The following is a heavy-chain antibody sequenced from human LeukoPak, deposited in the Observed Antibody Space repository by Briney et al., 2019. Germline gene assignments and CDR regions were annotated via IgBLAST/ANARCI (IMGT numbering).Heavy chain of an antibody. J-gene: IGHJ4*02. Sequence: GGSLRLSCAASGFTFSDYAMSWVRQAPGKGLDWVSPISASGGSTYYADSVKGRFTISRDNSKNTLYLQMNSLRPEDTAVYYCARHPTVVVAATNPGIDYWGQGTLVTVSS. CDR1: GFTFSDYA. V-gene: IGHV3-23*01. D-gene: IGHD2-15*01. CDR3: ARHPTVVVAATNPGIDY. CDR2: ISASGGST.